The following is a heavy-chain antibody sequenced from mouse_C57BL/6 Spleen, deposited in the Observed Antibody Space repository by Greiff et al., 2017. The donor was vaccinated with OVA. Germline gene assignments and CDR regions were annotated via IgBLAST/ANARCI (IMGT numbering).Heavy chain of an antibody. CDR2: ISGGGGNT. CDR3: ARHGYDKEDYYAMDY. CDR1: GFTFSSYT. V-gene: IGHV5-9*01. J-gene: IGHJ4*01. D-gene: IGHD2-2*01. Sequence: EVKLQESGGGLVKPGGSLKLSCAASGFTFSSYTMSWVRQTPEKRLEWVATISGGGGNTYYPDSVKGRFTISRDNAKNTLYLQMSSLRSEDTALYYCARHGYDKEDYYAMDYWGQGTSVTVSS.